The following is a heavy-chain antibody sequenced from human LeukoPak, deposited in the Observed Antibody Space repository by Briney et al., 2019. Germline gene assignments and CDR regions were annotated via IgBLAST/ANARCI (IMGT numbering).Heavy chain of an antibody. CDR1: GGSISSYY. J-gene: IGHJ6*03. V-gene: IGHV4-4*07. CDR3: AREVGPVTTSLYYYYMDV. D-gene: IGHD4-17*01. Sequence: SETLSLTCTVSGGSISSYYWSWVRQPAVKGLEWIGRIHSRGSTNYNPSLKSRVTMSVDTSKNKFSLKLTSVTAADTAVYYCAREVGPVTTSLYYYYMDVWGTGTTVTVSS. CDR2: IHSRGST.